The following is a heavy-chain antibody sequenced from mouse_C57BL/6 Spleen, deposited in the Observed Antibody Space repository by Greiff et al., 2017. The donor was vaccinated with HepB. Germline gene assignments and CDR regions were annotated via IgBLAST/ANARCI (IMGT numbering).Heavy chain of an antibody. CDR1: GFTFSDYG. CDR2: ISSGSSTI. J-gene: IGHJ4*01. Sequence: EVQGVESGGGLVKPGGSLKLSCAASGFTFSDYGMHWVRQAPEKGLEWVAYISSGSSTIYYADTVKGRFTISRDNAKNTLFLQMTSLRSEDTAMYYCATRDYYYGSSYVYAMDYWGQGTSVTVSS. V-gene: IGHV5-17*01. D-gene: IGHD1-1*01. CDR3: ATRDYYYGSSYVYAMDY.